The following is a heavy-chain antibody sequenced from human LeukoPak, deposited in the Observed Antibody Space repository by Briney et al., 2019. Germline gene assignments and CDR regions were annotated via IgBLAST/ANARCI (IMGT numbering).Heavy chain of an antibody. J-gene: IGHJ4*02. CDR3: ARRAGAYSHPYDY. V-gene: IGHV3-23*01. CDR1: GFTFSSYA. Sequence: GGSLRLSCAASGFTFSSYAMSWVRQAPGKGLEWVSAISGSGSYTYYGDSVKGRFTISRDNSKNTLYLQMNSLRAEDTAVYYCARRAGAYSHPYDYWGQGTLVTVSS. D-gene: IGHD4/OR15-4a*01. CDR2: ISGSGSYT.